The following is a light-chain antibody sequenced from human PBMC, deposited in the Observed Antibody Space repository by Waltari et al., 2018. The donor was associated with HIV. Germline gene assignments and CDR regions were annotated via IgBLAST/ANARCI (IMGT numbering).Light chain of an antibody. CDR1: SSDVGGYNY. Sequence: QSALTQPPSASGSPGQSVTISCTGTSSDVGGYNYVSWYQQHPGKVPQLVICEVSRRPSGVPDRFSGSKSGNTASLTVSVLQAEDEADYYCSSYAGGNTVFGGGTKLTVL. CDR2: EVS. J-gene: IGLJ2*01. CDR3: SSYAGGNTV. V-gene: IGLV2-8*01.